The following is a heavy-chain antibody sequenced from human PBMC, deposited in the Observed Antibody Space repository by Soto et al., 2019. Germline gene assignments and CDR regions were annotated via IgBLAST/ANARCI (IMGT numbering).Heavy chain of an antibody. V-gene: IGHV5-51*01. CDR3: ARGGKGGRNFYGMSV. D-gene: IGHD1-26*01. Sequence: PGESLKISCQGSGYSFTTYWIAWVRQMPGKGLEWMGIFYPGDSDTKYSPSFQGQVTISGDRSISAAYLQWSSLKASDTAVYYCARGGKGGRNFYGMSVWGQGTTVTVS. CDR1: GYSFTTYW. J-gene: IGHJ6*02. CDR2: FYPGDSDT.